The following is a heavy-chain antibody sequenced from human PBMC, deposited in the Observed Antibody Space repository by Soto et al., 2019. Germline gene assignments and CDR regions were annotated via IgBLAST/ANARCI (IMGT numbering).Heavy chain of an antibody. CDR3: ATGARYCSGGSCYPDD. CDR1: GGTISTNV. J-gene: IGHJ4*02. CDR2: IMPIFAAP. V-gene: IGHV1-69*06. Sequence: QVQLMQSGAEVKKPGSSVKVSCKASGGTISTNVISWVRQAPGQGLEWMGEIMPIFAAPNNAQKFQGRLTITADTSTTTVYMELSSLTSEGTAVYFCATGARYCSGGSCYPDDWGQGTLVIVSS. D-gene: IGHD2-15*01.